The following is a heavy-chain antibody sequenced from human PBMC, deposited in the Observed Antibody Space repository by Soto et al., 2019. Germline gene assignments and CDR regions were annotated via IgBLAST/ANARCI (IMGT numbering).Heavy chain of an antibody. D-gene: IGHD2-8*01. CDR2: IYYSGST. J-gene: IGHJ5*02. V-gene: IGHV4-31*03. Sequence: QVQLQESGPGLVKPSQTLSLTCTVSGGSISSGGYYWSWIRQHPGKGLEWIGYIYYSGSTYYNPSLKSRVTISVDTSKSLFSLKLGSVTAADTAVYYCARYRMVYVKSNWFDPWGQGTLVTVSS. CDR3: ARYRMVYVKSNWFDP. CDR1: GGSISSGGYY.